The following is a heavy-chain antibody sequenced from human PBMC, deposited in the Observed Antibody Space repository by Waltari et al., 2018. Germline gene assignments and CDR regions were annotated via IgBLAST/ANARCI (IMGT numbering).Heavy chain of an antibody. CDR2: INHSGST. CDR1: GGSFSGYY. Sequence: QVQLQQWGAGLLKPSETLSLTCAVYGGSFSGYYWSWIRQPPGKGLEWIGEINHSGSTNYNPSLKSRVTISVDTSKNQFSLKLSSVTAADTAVYYCARVSPYQRWHRPFDPWGQGTLVTVSS. D-gene: IGHD2-2*01. CDR3: ARVSPYQRWHRPFDP. J-gene: IGHJ5*02. V-gene: IGHV4-34*01.